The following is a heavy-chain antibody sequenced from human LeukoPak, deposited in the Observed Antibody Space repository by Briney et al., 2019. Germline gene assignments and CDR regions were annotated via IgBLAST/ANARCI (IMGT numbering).Heavy chain of an antibody. J-gene: IGHJ4*02. CDR3: AKDLGGSTDY. Sequence: GGSLRLSCVASGFTFNNYAMSWVRQAPGKGLEWVSLIRGSTYYADSVKGRFTISRDNSQNTLYLQMNSLRAEDTALYYCAKDLGGSTDYWGQGTLVTVSS. CDR2: IRGST. V-gene: IGHV3-23*01. D-gene: IGHD5-12*01. CDR1: GFTFNNYA.